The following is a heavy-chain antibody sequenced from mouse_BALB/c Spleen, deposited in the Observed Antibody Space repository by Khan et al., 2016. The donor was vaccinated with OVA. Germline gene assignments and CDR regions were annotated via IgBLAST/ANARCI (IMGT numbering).Heavy chain of an antibody. V-gene: IGHV3-2*02. Sequence: EVQLVESGPGLVKPSQSLSLTCTVTGYSITSGYGWNWMRQFPGNKLEWMGYISYSGSTNYNQSLKSRISITRDTSKNQFFLQLNSVTTEDTATYYCARTARIKYWGQGTTLTVSS. CDR2: ISYSGST. D-gene: IGHD1-2*01. CDR3: ARTARIKY. J-gene: IGHJ2*01. CDR1: GYSITSGYG.